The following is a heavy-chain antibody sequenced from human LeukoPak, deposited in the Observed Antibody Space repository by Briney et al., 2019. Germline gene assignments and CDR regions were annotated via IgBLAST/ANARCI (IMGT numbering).Heavy chain of an antibody. CDR2: IKQDGSEK. CDR3: AKDTRKGGYYSDY. CDR1: GFTFSSYW. V-gene: IGHV3-7*01. Sequence: PGGSLRLSCAASGFTFSSYWMSWVRQAPGKGLEGVANIKQDGSEKYYVDSVKGRFTISRDNDKNLLYLQMNNLRAEDTAVYFCAKDTRKGGYYSDYWGQGTVVTVSS. D-gene: IGHD3-22*01. J-gene: IGHJ4*02.